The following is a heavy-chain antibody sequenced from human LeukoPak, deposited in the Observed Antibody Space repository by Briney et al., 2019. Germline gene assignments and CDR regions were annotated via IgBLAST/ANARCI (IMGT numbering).Heavy chain of an antibody. Sequence: SETLSLTCTVSGYSISSGYYWGWIRQPPGKGLEWIGSIYHSGSTYYNPSLKSRVTIAVDTSKNQFSLKLSSVTAADTAVYYCARVEKFWSGYFYYYYMDVWGKGTTVTVSS. J-gene: IGHJ6*03. D-gene: IGHD3-3*01. CDR2: IYHSGST. CDR3: ARVEKFWSGYFYYYYMDV. CDR1: GYSISSGYY. V-gene: IGHV4-38-2*02.